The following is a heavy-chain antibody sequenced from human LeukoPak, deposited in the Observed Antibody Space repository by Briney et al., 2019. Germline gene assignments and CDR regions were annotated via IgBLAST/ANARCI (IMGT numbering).Heavy chain of an antibody. CDR2: ISDSGSTI. CDR3: VRDRLGDYDSSGYYDT. V-gene: IGHV3-11*01. CDR1: GFTFSDYY. J-gene: IGHJ5*02. Sequence: GGPLRLSCAASGFTFSDYYMSWIRQAPGKGLEWVSYISDSGSTIYYADSVKGRFTISRDNAKKSLYLQMNSLRAEDTAVYYCVRDRLGDYDSSGYYDTWGQGTLVTVSS. D-gene: IGHD3-22*01.